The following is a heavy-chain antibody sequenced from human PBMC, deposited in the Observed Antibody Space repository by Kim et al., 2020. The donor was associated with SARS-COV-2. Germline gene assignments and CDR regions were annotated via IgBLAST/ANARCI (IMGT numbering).Heavy chain of an antibody. CDR2: IWYDGSNE. D-gene: IGHD1-26*01. J-gene: IGHJ4*02. Sequence: GGSLRLSCGASGFTFSNYGMHWVRQAPGKGLEWVAIIWYDGSNEYYADSVRGRFTISRDNSKNTLYLQMNSLRAEDTAVYYCARDRESGSRAFDCWGQGT. V-gene: IGHV3-33*01. CDR1: GFTFSNYG. CDR3: ARDRESGSRAFDC.